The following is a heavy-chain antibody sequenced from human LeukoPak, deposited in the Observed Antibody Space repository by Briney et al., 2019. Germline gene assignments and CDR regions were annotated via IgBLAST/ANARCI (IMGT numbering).Heavy chain of an antibody. CDR2: INTNTGNP. CDR3: ARASPGIVGAHPPYNWFDP. V-gene: IGHV7-4-1*02. J-gene: IGHJ5*02. CDR1: GFTFTSYA. D-gene: IGHD1-26*01. Sequence: GASVNVSCKASGFTFTSYAMNWVRQAPGQGLEWMGWINTNTGNPTYAQGFTGRFVFSLDTSVSTAYLQISSLKAEDTAVYYCARASPGIVGAHPPYNWFDPWGQGTLVTVSS.